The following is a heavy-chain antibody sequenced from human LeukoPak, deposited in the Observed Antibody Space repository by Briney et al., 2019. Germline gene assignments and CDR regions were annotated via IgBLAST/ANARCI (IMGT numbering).Heavy chain of an antibody. J-gene: IGHJ4*02. V-gene: IGHV4-39*01. CDR2: IYYSGST. CDR3: ARHYGSGSYFPWDY. D-gene: IGHD3-10*01. CDR1: GGSISSYY. Sequence: SETLSLTCTVSGGSISSYYWGWIRQPPGKGLEWIGSIYYSGSTYYNPSLKSRVTISVDTSKNQFSLKLSSVTAADTAVYYCARHYGSGSYFPWDYWGQGTLVTVSS.